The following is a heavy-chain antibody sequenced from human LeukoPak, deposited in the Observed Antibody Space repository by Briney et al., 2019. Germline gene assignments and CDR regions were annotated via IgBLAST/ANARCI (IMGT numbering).Heavy chain of an antibody. J-gene: IGHJ4*02. D-gene: IGHD3-10*01. V-gene: IGHV1-2*02. Sequence: VASVTVSFKASGYTFTDYYMHWVRQAPGQGLEWMGWINPNSGGTNYAQKFQGRVTITADESTSTAYMELSSLRSEDTAVYYCASPPIQVRDQAWSFLPFDYWGQGTLVTVSS. CDR1: GYTFTDYY. CDR3: ASPPIQVRDQAWSFLPFDY. CDR2: INPNSGGT.